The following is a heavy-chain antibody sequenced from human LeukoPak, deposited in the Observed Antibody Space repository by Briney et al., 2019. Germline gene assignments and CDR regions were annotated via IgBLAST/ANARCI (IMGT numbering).Heavy chain of an antibody. CDR1: GYTFTGYY. CDR3: ARDRRGPYYYYSMDV. D-gene: IGHD3-16*01. CDR2: INPNSGGT. J-gene: IGHJ6*02. V-gene: IGHV1-2*02. Sequence: GASVKVSCKASGYTFTGYYMHWVRQAPGQGLEWMGWINPNSGGTNYAQKFQGRVTMTRDTSISTAYMELSRLRSDDTAVYYCARDRRGPYYYYSMDVWGQGTLVTVSS.